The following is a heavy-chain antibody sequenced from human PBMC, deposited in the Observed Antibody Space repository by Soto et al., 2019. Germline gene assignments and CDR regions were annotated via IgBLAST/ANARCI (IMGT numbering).Heavy chain of an antibody. J-gene: IGHJ4*02. D-gene: IGHD3-9*01. CDR2: ISAYNGNT. V-gene: IGHV1-18*01. CDR1: GYTFTSYG. Sequence: ASVNVSCKASGYTFTSYGISWVRQAPGQGLEWMGWISAYNGNTNYAQKLQGRVTMTTDTSTSTAYMELRSLRSDDTAVYYCARDHPRVLRYFDWSDYWGQGTLVTVSS. CDR3: ARDHPRVLRYFDWSDY.